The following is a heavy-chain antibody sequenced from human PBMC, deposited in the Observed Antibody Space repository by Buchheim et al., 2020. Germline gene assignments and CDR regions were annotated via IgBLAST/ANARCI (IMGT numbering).Heavy chain of an antibody. D-gene: IGHD3-22*01. Sequence: QVQLQQWGAGLLKPSETLSLTCAVYGGSFSGYYWSWIRQPPGKGLEWIGEINHSGSTNYNPSLKSRVTISVDTSKNQFSLKLSSVTAADTAVYYCARGQLRRYYDGSGYYFYFDNWGQGAL. V-gene: IGHV4-34*01. CDR3: ARGQLRRYYDGSGYYFYFDN. CDR2: INHSGST. J-gene: IGHJ4*02. CDR1: GGSFSGYY.